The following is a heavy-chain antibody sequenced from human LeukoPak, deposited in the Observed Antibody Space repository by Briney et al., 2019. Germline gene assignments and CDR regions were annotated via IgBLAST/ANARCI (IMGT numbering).Heavy chain of an antibody. Sequence: GGSLRLSCAASGFTFASYAMGWVRQAPGKGLEWVSLISPSGGNTYYADSVNGRLTIFRDNSRNTLYLQLDSLRADDTALYFCKKIGTVPPWSFFDYWGQGTLATVSS. J-gene: IGHJ4*02. CDR1: GFTFASYA. D-gene: IGHD1-14*01. V-gene: IGHV3-23*01. CDR3: KKIGTVPPWSFFDY. CDR2: ISPSGGNT.